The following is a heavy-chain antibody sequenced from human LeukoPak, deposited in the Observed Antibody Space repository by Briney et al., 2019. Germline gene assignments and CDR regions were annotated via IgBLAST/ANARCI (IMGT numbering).Heavy chain of an antibody. CDR1: GGSFSGYY. Sequence: SETLSLTCAVYGGSFSGYYWSWIRQPPGKGLEWIGEINHSGSTNHNPSLKSRVTISVDTSKNQFSLELSSVTAADTAVYYCARGKRGYSYGYLYWGQGTLVTVSS. CDR2: INHSGST. D-gene: IGHD5-18*01. CDR3: ARGKRGYSYGYLY. J-gene: IGHJ4*02. V-gene: IGHV4-34*01.